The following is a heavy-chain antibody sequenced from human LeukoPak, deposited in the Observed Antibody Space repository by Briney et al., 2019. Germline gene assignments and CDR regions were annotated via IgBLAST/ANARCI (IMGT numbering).Heavy chain of an antibody. CDR3: AILSGNYYGY. CDR1: GFTFSSYA. D-gene: IGHD1-26*01. J-gene: IGHJ4*02. Sequence: QPGGSLRLSCAASGFTFSSYAMHWVRQAPGKGLEYVSAISSNGGSTYYANSVKGRSTISRDNSKNTLYLQMGSLRAEDMAVYYCAILSGNYYGYWGQGTLVTVSS. V-gene: IGHV3-64*01. CDR2: ISSNGGST.